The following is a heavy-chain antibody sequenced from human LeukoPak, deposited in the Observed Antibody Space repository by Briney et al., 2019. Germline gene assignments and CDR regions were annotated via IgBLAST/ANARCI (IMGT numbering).Heavy chain of an antibody. J-gene: IGHJ4*02. D-gene: IGHD2-15*01. Sequence: PSETLSLTCAVYGGSFSGYYWSWIRQPPGKGLEWIGEINHSGSTNYNPSLKSRVTISVDTSKNQSSLKLSSVTAADTAVYYCARGYLSGSCYSDWDQGTLVTVSS. V-gene: IGHV4-34*01. CDR2: INHSGST. CDR3: ARGYLSGSCYSD. CDR1: GGSFSGYY.